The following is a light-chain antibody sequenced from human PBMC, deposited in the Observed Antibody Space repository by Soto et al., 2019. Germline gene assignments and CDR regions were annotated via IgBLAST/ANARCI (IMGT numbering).Light chain of an antibody. CDR3: QQYESYSMT. CDR2: KAS. V-gene: IGKV1-5*03. CDR1: QSISSW. J-gene: IGKJ4*01. Sequence: DSQMTQYPSTLSASVGDRVTITCRASQSISSWLAWYQQKPGKAPKLLISKASTLHSGVPPRFSGSGSGTEFTLTISSLQPDDFAIYYCQQYESYSMTFGGGTKAEIK.